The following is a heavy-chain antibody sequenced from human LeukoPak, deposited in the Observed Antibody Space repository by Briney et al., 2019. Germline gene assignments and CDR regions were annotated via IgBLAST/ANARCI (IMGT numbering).Heavy chain of an antibody. CDR3: ARRGYCSGGSCYYYYYYMDV. CDR1: GYTFTGYY. J-gene: IGHJ6*03. CDR2: INPNSGGT. V-gene: IGHV1-2*02. D-gene: IGHD2-15*01. Sequence: ASVKVSCKASGYTFTGYYMHWVRQAPGQGLEWMGWINPNSGGTNYAQKFQGRVTMTRDTSISTAYMELSRLRSDDTAVYYCARRGYCSGGSCYYYYYYMDVWGKGTTVTISS.